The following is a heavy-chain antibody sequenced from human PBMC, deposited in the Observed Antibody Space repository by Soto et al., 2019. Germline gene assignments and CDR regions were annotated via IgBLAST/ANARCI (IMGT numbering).Heavy chain of an antibody. CDR2: IIPLHNTS. D-gene: IGHD1-1*01. V-gene: IGHV1-69*06. Sequence: QVHLLQSGAEVKKPGSSLKVSCKVSGGAFSNYSFNWVRHTPGQGLEWLGGIIPLHNTSNYSLKFVCRVSVTADISSSTVFMHLSGLTSGDTATYYCAKWSDWNPLYYHGTDVWGQGTTVTVSS. J-gene: IGHJ6*02. CDR3: AKWSDWNPLYYHGTDV. CDR1: GGAFSNYS.